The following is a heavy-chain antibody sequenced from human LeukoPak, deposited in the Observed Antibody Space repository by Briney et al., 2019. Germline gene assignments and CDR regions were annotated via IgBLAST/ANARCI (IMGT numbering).Heavy chain of an antibody. CDR2: IIPILGIA. D-gene: IGHD3-22*01. J-gene: IGHJ3*02. Sequence: SVTVSCKASGGTFSSYAISWVRQAPGQGLEWMGRIIPILGIANYAQKFQGRVTITADKSTSTAYMELSSLRSEDTAVYYCARGDYYDSSGYSSNIWGQGTMVTVSS. CDR3: ARGDYYDSSGYSSNI. V-gene: IGHV1-69*04. CDR1: GGTFSSYA.